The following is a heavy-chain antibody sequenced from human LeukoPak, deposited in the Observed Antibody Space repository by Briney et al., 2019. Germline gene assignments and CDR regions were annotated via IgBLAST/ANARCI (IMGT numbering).Heavy chain of an antibody. CDR2: ISGSGGST. Sequence: GGSLRLSCAASGFTFSSYAMSWVRQAPGKGLEWVSAISGSGGSTYYADSVKGRFTISRDNSKNTLYLQMNSLRVEDTAVYYCAKGITMVRGVLLNGFDYWGQGTLVTVSS. CDR1: GFTFSSYA. D-gene: IGHD3-10*01. J-gene: IGHJ4*02. CDR3: AKGITMVRGVLLNGFDY. V-gene: IGHV3-23*01.